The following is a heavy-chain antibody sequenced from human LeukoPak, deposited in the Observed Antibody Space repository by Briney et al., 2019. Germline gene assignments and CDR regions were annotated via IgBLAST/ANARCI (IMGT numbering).Heavy chain of an antibody. CDR1: GFTFSSYG. D-gene: IGHD2-15*01. CDR3: ARCSGDTCYSRPPDY. Sequence: GGSLRLSCAASGFTFSSYGMSWARQPPGKGLEWVSAITDTGASTYYTDPMKGRFTISRDNSENTLYLQMNSLRVEDTAIYYCARCSGDTCYSRPPDYWGQGALVTVSS. CDR2: ITDTGAST. V-gene: IGHV3-23*01. J-gene: IGHJ4*02.